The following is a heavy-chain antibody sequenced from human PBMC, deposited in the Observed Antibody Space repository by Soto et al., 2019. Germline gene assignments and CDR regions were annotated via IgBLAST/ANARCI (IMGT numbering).Heavy chain of an antibody. CDR3: ARGLIVATTNYHFDY. CDR1: GGTFSSYA. D-gene: IGHD5-12*01. CDR2: IIPIFGTA. J-gene: IGHJ4*02. Sequence: SVKVSCKASGGTFSSYAISWVRQAPGQGLEWMGGIIPIFGTANYAQKFQGRVTITADESTSTAYMELSSLRSEDTAVYYCARGLIVATTNYHFDYWGQGTLVTVSS. V-gene: IGHV1-69*13.